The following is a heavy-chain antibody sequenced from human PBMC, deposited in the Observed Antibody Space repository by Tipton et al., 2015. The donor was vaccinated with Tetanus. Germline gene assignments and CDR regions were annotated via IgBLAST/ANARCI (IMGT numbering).Heavy chain of an antibody. CDR2: INHSRNI. J-gene: IGHJ4*02. V-gene: IGHV4-34*01. CDR3: VRSYAGSYPY. CDR1: GGSFSVYY. D-gene: IGHD3-10*01. Sequence: GLVKPSETLSLTCAVYGGSFSVYYWSWIRQPPGKGLEWIGEINHSRNINNNPSLKSRVTISIDTSKNQFSLKLSSVTAADTGVYYCVRSYAGSYPYWGQGILVTVSS.